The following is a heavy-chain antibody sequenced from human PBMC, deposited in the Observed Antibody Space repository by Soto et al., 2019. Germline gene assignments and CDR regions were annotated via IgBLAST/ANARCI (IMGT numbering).Heavy chain of an antibody. CDR3: ARIQRISMIVVSKPYFDY. V-gene: IGHV2-26*01. CDR1: GFSLSNPRMG. D-gene: IGHD3-22*01. J-gene: IGHJ4*02. Sequence: SGPTLVNPTETLTLTCTVSGFSLSNPRMGVSWIRQPPGKALEWLAHIFSNDEESYSTSLKSRLTISRDTSKSQVVLTMTNMDPVDTATYYCARIQRISMIVVSKPYFDYWGQGALVTVSS. CDR2: IFSNDEE.